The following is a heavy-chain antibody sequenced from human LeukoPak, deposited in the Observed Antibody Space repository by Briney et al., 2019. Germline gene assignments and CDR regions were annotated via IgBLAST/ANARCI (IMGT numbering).Heavy chain of an antibody. CDR2: IYYSGST. CDR3: ARDASGTLDY. J-gene: IGHJ4*02. D-gene: IGHD6-25*01. V-gene: IGHV4-59*01. Sequence: PSETLSLTCTVSGGSISSYYWSWIRQPPGKGLEWIGYIYYSGSTNYNPSLKSRVTISVDTSKNQSSLKLSSVTAADTAVYYCARDASGTLDYWGQGTLVTVSS. CDR1: GGSISSYY.